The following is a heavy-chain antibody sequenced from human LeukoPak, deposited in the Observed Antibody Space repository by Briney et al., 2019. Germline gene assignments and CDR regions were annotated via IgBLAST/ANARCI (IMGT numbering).Heavy chain of an antibody. V-gene: IGHV1-18*01. CDR1: GYTFSNSG. CDR2: ISAYNGNT. D-gene: IGHD6-19*01. CDR3: AKSIKVALPGAYFDP. Sequence: ASVKVSCKASGYTFSNSGVSWLRQAPGQGLEWMGWISAYNGNTNYAQKFQDRVAMTTDTSTNTAYMELRSLRSDDTAVYYCAKSIKVALPGAYFDPWGQGTLVTVSS. J-gene: IGHJ5*02.